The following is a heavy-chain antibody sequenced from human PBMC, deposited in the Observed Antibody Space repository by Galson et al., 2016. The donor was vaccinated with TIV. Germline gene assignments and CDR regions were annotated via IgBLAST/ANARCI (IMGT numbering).Heavy chain of an antibody. V-gene: IGHV3-30*02. CDR3: ARVFADYYVDY. J-gene: IGHJ4*02. CDR2: IWNDGNKK. CDR1: GLTFSNYG. Sequence: SLRLSCAASGLTFSNYGMHWVRQAPGKGLEWVAFIWNDGNKKYSADSVKGRFTVSRDNSKSTLYLQMNSLRAEDTAVYYCARVFADYYVDYWGQGTLVTVSS. D-gene: IGHD3-10*02.